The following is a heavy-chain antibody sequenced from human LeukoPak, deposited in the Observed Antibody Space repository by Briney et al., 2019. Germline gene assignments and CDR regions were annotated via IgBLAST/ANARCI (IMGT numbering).Heavy chain of an antibody. CDR3: ARHGSWSFDY. CDR1: GFTFSSHA. CDR2: ITSGSGSNV. V-gene: IGHV3-23*01. J-gene: IGHJ4*02. Sequence: GGSLRLSCAASGFTFSSHAMSRVRQAPGKGLEWVSAITSGSGSNVYYTDSLKGRFTISRDNSKNTLYLQMNSLRAEDTAVYYCARHGSWSFDYWGQGTLVTVSA. D-gene: IGHD6-13*01.